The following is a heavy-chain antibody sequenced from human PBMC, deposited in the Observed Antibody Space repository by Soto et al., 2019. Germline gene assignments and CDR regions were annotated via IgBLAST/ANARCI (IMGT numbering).Heavy chain of an antibody. CDR1: GYTFTSYY. V-gene: IGHV1-46*01. J-gene: IGHJ6*02. CDR2: INPSGGST. D-gene: IGHD3-22*01. CDR3: ARSLKAGSGYYFYYYYGMDV. Sequence: ASVKVSCKASGYTFTSYYMHWVRQAPGQGLEWMGIINPSGGSTSYAQKFQGRVTMTRDTSTSTVYMELSSLRSEDTAVYYCARSLKAGSGYYFYYYYGMDVWGQGTTVTAP.